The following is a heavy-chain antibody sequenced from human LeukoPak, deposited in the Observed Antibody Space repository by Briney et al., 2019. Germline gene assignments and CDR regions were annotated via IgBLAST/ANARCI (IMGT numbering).Heavy chain of an antibody. CDR1: GGSISTGSYY. V-gene: IGHV4-61*02. J-gene: IGHJ4*02. CDR2: IYTSGST. CDR3: ARVARSMSSSSEDS. D-gene: IGHD6-13*01. Sequence: SETLSLTCTVPGGSISTGSYYWNWIRQPAGKGLEWIGRIYTSGSTNYNPSLKSRVTLSVDTSKNQFSLKPNSVTAADTAVYYCARVARSMSSSSEDSWGQGTLVTVSS.